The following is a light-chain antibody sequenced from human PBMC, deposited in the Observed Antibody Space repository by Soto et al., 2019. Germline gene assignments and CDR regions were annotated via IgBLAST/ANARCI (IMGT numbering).Light chain of an antibody. CDR2: DAS. CDR3: QQYNYYRT. CDR1: QSISSW. Sequence: DIQMTQSPSTLSASVGDRVTITCRASQSISSWLAWYQQKPGKAPKLLIYDASSLESGVPSRFSGSGSGTDFTLTISSLQPEDFATYYCQQYNYYRTFGQGTKVDIK. V-gene: IGKV1-5*01. J-gene: IGKJ1*01.